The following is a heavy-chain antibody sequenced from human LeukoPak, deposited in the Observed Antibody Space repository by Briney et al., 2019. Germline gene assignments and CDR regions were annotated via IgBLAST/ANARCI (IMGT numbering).Heavy chain of an antibody. J-gene: IGHJ6*03. CDR3: ARGRASTLALYYYYYMDV. V-gene: IGHV1-69*06. Sequence: SVKVSCKASGGTFSSYAISWVRQAPGQGLEWMGGIIPIFGTANYAQKFQGRVTITADKSTSTAYMELSSLRSEDTAVYYCARGRASTLALYYYYYMDVWGKGTTVTVSS. CDR1: GGTFSSYA. CDR2: IIPIFGTA.